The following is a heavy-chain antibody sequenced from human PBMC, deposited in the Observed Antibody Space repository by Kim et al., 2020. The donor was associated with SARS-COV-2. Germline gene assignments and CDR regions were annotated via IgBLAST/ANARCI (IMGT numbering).Heavy chain of an antibody. Sequence: GGSLRLSCAASGFTFSDYYMSWIRQAPGKGLEWVSYITNSGSRIYYADSVKGRFTISRDNAKNSLYLQMNGLRAEDTAVYYCASTSGNQVYYYFSYGMDVWGQGTTVTVSS. CDR3: ASTSGNQVYYYFSYGMDV. V-gene: IGHV3-11*01. CDR2: ITNSGSRI. CDR1: GFTFSDYY. D-gene: IGHD1-26*01. J-gene: IGHJ6*02.